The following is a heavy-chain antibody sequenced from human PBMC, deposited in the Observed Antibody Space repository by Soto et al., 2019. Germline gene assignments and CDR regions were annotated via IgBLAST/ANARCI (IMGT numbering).Heavy chain of an antibody. CDR1: GGLFSSFA. Sequence: QEQLVQSGPEVKKPGSSVKVSCKDSGGLFSSFAISWVRQAPGQGLEWLGGIIPVFGTTNYAERFQGIVTITADESTNTAYMELRRLISGDTAMYYCARGGGPYVWFNEFWGQGTLVTVSS. J-gene: IGHJ4*02. D-gene: IGHD3-16*01. CDR2: IIPVFGTT. CDR3: ARGGGPYVWFNEF. V-gene: IGHV1-69*01.